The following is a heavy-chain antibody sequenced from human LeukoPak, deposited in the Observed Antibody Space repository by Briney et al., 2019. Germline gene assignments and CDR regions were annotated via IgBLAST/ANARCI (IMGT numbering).Heavy chain of an antibody. CDR1: GYTFTSYG. J-gene: IGHJ4*02. V-gene: IGHV1-18*01. CDR3: ARDSDSSGYLPYYFDY. CDR2: ISAYNGNT. Sequence: ASVKVSCKASGYTFTSYGISWVRQAPGQGLEWMVWISAYNGNTNYAQKLQGRVTMTTDTSTSKAYMELRSLRSDDTAVYYCARDSDSSGYLPYYFDYWGQGTLVTVPS. D-gene: IGHD3-22*01.